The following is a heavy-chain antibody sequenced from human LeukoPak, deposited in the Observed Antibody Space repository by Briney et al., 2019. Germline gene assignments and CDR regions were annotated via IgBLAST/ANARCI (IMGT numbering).Heavy chain of an antibody. CDR1: GASITSSSYY. V-gene: IGHV4-39*01. CDR2: IFYDGST. J-gene: IGHJ4*02. CDR3: ATPGGLLSPF. D-gene: IGHD1-26*01. Sequence: SETLSLTCTVSGASITSSSYYWGWIRQPPGKGLEWIASIFYDGSTYYNPSLQSRVTISVDTSKNQFSLRLTSVTAPDTAVYYCATPGGLLSPFWGQGTLVTVSS.